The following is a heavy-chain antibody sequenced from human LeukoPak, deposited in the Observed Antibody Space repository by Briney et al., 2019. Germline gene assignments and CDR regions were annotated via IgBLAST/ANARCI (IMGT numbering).Heavy chain of an antibody. CDR1: GFTFSSYW. CDR3: ARDQRWLQLLDPYGMDV. Sequence: GRSLRLSCAASGFTFSSYWMHWVRQAPGKGLVWVSRINSDGSSTSYADSVKGRFTISRDNAKDTLYLQMNSLRAEDTAVYYCARDQRWLQLLDPYGMDVWGQGTTVTVSS. J-gene: IGHJ6*02. D-gene: IGHD5-24*01. V-gene: IGHV3-74*01. CDR2: INSDGSST.